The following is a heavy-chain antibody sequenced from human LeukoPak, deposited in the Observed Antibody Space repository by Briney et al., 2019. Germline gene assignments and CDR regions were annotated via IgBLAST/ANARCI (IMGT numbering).Heavy chain of an antibody. CDR1: GYTFTSYD. V-gene: IGHV1-8*01. CDR3: ARGPVSSHGMDV. J-gene: IGHJ6*02. CDR2: KNPNSGRT. Sequence: ASVKVSCTASGYTFTSYDINWVRQATGQGLEWMGVKNPNSGRTGFAQKFQGRFTMTTDTSISTAYMEFSSLTSEDTAVYYCARGPVSSHGMDVWGQGTTVTVSS.